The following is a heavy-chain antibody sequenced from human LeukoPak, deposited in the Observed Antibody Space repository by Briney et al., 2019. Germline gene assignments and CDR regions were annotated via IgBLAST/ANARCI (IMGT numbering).Heavy chain of an antibody. CDR3: ARGRGYSYGYCFDY. CDR2: ISYDGSNK. CDR1: GFTFSSYG. V-gene: IGHV3-30*03. Sequence: GGSLRLSCAASGFTFSSYGMHWVRQAPGKGLEWVAVISYDGSNKYYADSVEGRFTISRDNAKNSLYLQMNSLRAEDTAVYYCARGRGYSYGYCFDYWGQGTLVTVSS. D-gene: IGHD5-18*01. J-gene: IGHJ4*02.